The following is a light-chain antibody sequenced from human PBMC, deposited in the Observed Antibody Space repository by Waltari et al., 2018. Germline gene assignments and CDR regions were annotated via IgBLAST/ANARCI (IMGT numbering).Light chain of an antibody. J-gene: IGKJ3*01. CDR1: QSVSSY. Sequence: EIVLTQSPATLSLSPGERATLSCRASQSVSSYLAWYQQKPGQAPRLLIYAASTLQSGVPSRFSGSGSGTEFTLTISSLQPEDFATYYCQQLNSYLFTFGPGTKVDIK. CDR2: AAS. CDR3: QQLNSYLFT. V-gene: IGKV3-11*01.